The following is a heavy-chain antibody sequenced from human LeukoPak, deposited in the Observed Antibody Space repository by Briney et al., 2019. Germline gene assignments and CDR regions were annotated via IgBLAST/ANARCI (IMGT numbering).Heavy chain of an antibody. J-gene: IGHJ4*02. CDR1: GYTFTSYG. Sequence: ASVKVSCKASGYTFTSYGISWVRQAPGQGLEWMGWISAYNGNTNYAQKLQGRVTMTTDTSTSTAYMELRSLRSDDTAVYYCARGGGITGTTLGEEFGYWGQGTLVTVSS. CDR3: ARGGGITGTTLGEEFGY. V-gene: IGHV1-18*01. D-gene: IGHD1-7*01. CDR2: ISAYNGNT.